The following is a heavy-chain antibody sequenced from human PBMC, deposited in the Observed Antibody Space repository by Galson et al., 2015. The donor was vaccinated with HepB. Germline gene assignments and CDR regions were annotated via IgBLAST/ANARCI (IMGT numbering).Heavy chain of an antibody. V-gene: IGHV3-53*01. CDR2: ISSGGRT. CDR1: GFSVSTNY. J-gene: IGHJ6*02. D-gene: IGHD2/OR15-2a*01. CDR3: ARIRGIYDYYGMDI. Sequence: SLRLSCAASGFSVSTNYMTWVRQAPGKGLEWVSFISSGGRTFYADSVKGRFTISRDNSKDTLYLQMNRLRVEDTACYYCARIRGIYDYYGMDIWGQGTTVTGSS.